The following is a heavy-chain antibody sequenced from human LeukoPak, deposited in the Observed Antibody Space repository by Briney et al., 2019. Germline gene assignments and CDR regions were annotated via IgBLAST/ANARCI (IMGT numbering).Heavy chain of an antibody. J-gene: IGHJ3*02. CDR2: IYYRGST. CDR1: GASISSYY. V-gene: IGHV4-59*08. D-gene: IGHD5-18*01. Sequence: PETLSRTCTVPGASISSYYWSWLRQPPGKGLERSGYIYYRGSTNYNPSLRSRVTISVDTSKNQFSLKLRSVTAADTAVYYCARRHSYGLKPFDIWGQGTMVTVSP. CDR3: ARRHSYGLKPFDI.